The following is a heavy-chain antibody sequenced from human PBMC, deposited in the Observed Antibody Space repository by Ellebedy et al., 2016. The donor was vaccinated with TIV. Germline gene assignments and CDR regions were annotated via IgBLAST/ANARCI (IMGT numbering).Heavy chain of an antibody. Sequence: GESLKISXAASGFTFSSYWMSWVRQAPGKGLEWVANIKQDGSEKYYVDSVKGRFTISRDNAKNSLYLQMNSLRAEDTAVYYCARVHDYGDYGDYWGQGTLVTVSS. V-gene: IGHV3-7*01. CDR2: IKQDGSEK. D-gene: IGHD4-17*01. CDR1: GFTFSSYW. CDR3: ARVHDYGDYGDY. J-gene: IGHJ4*02.